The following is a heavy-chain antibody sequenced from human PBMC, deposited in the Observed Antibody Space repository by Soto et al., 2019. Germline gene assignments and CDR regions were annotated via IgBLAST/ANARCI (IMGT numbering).Heavy chain of an antibody. V-gene: IGHV3-33*01. CDR1: GSIFRGYG. CDR2: IRFDGSNI. CDR3: ARDGVSATAFWGYLDD. Sequence: QVLLVESGGGVVQPGRSLRLSCAASGSIFRGYGMHWVRQAPGKGLEWVAVIRFDGSNINYADFVMGRFTISRDNSKNKLYLEMNSLRVEDTAVYYCARDGVSATAFWGYLDDWGQGTLVTVSS. J-gene: IGHJ4*02. D-gene: IGHD2-15*01.